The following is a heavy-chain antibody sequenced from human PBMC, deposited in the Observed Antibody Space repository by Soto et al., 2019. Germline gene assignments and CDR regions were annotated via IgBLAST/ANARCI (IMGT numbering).Heavy chain of an antibody. D-gene: IGHD1-20*01. CDR3: AHRVVPAYQFNWNGGHFDY. V-gene: IGHV2-5*02. J-gene: IGHJ4*02. CDR1: GFSLSTYGVG. Sequence: QITLRESGPTLVKPTQTLTLTCTFSGFSLSTYGVGVGWIRQPPGKALEWLVFIYWDDDKRYSPSLQSRLSITKDTSKNQVVLTMTNMDPLDTATYYCAHRVVPAYQFNWNGGHFDYWGQGILVTVSS. CDR2: IYWDDDK.